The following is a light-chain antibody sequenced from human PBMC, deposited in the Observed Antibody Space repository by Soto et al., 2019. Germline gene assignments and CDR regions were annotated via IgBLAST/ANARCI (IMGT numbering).Light chain of an antibody. V-gene: IGLV1-44*01. CDR3: AAWDDSRNGWV. CDR2: SNN. Sequence: QSVLTQPPSASGTPGQRVTISCSGSSSNIGSNTVNWYQQLPGTAPKLLIYSNNQRPSGVPDRFSGSKSGTSASLAIRGLQSEDGADYYCAAWDDSRNGWVFGGGTKLTAL. CDR1: SSNIGSNT. J-gene: IGLJ3*02.